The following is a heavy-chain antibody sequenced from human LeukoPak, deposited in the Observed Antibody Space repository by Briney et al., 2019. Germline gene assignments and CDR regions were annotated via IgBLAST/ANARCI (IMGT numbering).Heavy chain of an antibody. Sequence: SETLSLTCTVSGGSISSGGYYWSWIRQHPGKGLEWIGYIYYSGSTYYNPSLKSRVTISVDTSKNQFSLKLSSVTAADTAVYYCARDNGYCSGGSCFHYYYGMDVRGQGTTVTVSS. D-gene: IGHD2-15*01. J-gene: IGHJ6*02. CDR1: GGSISSGGYY. CDR3: ARDNGYCSGGSCFHYYYGMDV. V-gene: IGHV4-31*03. CDR2: IYYSGST.